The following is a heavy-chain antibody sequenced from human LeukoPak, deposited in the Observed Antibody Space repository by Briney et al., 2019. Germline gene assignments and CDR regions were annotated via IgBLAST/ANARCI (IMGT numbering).Heavy chain of an antibody. CDR3: AKSPEERFFAANWFDP. V-gene: IGHV3-30*02. CDR1: GFIFSDYG. D-gene: IGHD3-3*01. J-gene: IGHJ5*02. Sequence: GGSLRLSCAASGFIFSDYGMHWVRQAPGKGLEWVAFIRYDGNNQYYADSVKGRFTISRDNSQNTLYLQMNSLRAEDTAVYYCAKSPEERFFAANWFDPWGQGTLVTVSS. CDR2: IRYDGNNQ.